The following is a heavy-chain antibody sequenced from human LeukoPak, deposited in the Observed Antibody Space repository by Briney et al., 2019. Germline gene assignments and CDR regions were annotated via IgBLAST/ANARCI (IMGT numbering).Heavy chain of an antibody. D-gene: IGHD3-10*01. J-gene: IGHJ6*03. CDR3: ARVYGSGWGPYYYYYIDF. Sequence: SETLSLTCTVSGVSISSSNSYWGWIRQPPGKGLEWIGSIYYSGNTYYNASLKSQVSISIDTSKNQFSLRLTAVTAADTAVYYCARVYGSGWGPYYYYYIDFGGKGTGATVSS. CDR2: IYYSGNT. V-gene: IGHV4-39*01. CDR1: GVSISSSNSY.